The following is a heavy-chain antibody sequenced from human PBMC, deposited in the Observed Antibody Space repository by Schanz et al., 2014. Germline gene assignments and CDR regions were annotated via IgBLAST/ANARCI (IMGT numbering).Heavy chain of an antibody. CDR2: IFFSGAT. CDR3: ARGGFWGSYYGLFDY. D-gene: IGHD1-26*01. Sequence: QVQLQESGPGLVKPSQTLSLTCTVSGDSISNTPYYWTWIRQHPGKGLEWIGYIFFSGATHQNPSLKSRISISIDTSKNQFSLDLTSVTAADTAVYYCARGGFWGSYYGLFDYGGQGALVTVSS. CDR1: GDSISNTPYY. J-gene: IGHJ4*02. V-gene: IGHV4-31*03.